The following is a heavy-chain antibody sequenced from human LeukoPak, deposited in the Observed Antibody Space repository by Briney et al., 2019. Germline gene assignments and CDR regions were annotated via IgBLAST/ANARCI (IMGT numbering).Heavy chain of an antibody. CDR1: GFTFRTYS. D-gene: IGHD5-24*01. CDR3: AREFGHNRWYFDY. CDR2: VSADGRTQ. Sequence: ARSLRLSCAASGFTFRTYSIHWVRQAPGKGLEWVTVVSADGRTQLYSDSVKGRFTVSRDNSLNTLHLQMNSLKTEDTAVYYCAREFGHNRWYFDYWGQGALVTVSS. V-gene: IGHV3-30*03. J-gene: IGHJ4*02.